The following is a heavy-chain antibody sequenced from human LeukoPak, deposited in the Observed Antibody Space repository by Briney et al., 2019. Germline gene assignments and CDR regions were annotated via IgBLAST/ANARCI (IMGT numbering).Heavy chain of an antibody. CDR2: ISSSGSTI. D-gene: IGHD3-10*02. CDR1: GFTFSDYY. CDR3: AKCVGELFGELRDYYYYMDV. J-gene: IGHJ6*03. V-gene: IGHV3-11*01. Sequence: GGSLRLSCAASGFTFSDYYMSWIRQAPGKGLEWVTYISSSGSTIYYADSVRGRFTISRDNSKNTLYLQTNSLRAEDTAVCYCAKCVGELFGELRDYYYYMDVWGKGTTLTIPS.